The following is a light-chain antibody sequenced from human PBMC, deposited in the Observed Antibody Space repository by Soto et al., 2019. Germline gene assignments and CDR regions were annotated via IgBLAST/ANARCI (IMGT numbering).Light chain of an antibody. CDR1: QTISSW. CDR3: QQYNSYSWT. J-gene: IGKJ1*01. CDR2: KES. V-gene: IGKV1-5*03. Sequence: DIQMTQSPSTLSESVGDRVTITCRASQTISSWLAWYPQKPGKAPKLMIYKESNLETVVPSRFLDMVAWTEFILHLSRLQHDDLATYSGQQYNSYSWTFGQVTKVDI.